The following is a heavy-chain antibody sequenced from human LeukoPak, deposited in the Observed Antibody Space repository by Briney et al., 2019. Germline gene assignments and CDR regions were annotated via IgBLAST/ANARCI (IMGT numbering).Heavy chain of an antibody. V-gene: IGHV3-7*01. CDR3: ARDSAGNDY. Sequence: GGSLRLSCAASGFTFSTYWMSWVRQAPGKGLQWVANIKQDGSEKYYVDSVKGRFTISRDNAKNSLYLQMNSLRAEDTAMYYCARDSAGNDYWGQGTLVTVSS. CDR2: IKQDGSEK. J-gene: IGHJ4*02. CDR1: GFTFSTYW. D-gene: IGHD6-13*01.